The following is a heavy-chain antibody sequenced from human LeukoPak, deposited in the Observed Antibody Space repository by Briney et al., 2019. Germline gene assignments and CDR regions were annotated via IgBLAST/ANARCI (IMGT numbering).Heavy chain of an antibody. D-gene: IGHD2-2*01. V-gene: IGHV3-30*02. CDR2: IRSDGSIK. CDR1: GFIFSSYG. J-gene: IGHJ4*02. CDR3: TKARPEAYFDY. Sequence: GGSLRLSCSASGFIFSSYGMHWVRQAPGKGLEWVAFIRSDGSIKYYGDSVKGRFTISRDNSKNTLYLQMNSLRPEDTAVYYCTKARPEAYFDYWGQGTLVTVSS.